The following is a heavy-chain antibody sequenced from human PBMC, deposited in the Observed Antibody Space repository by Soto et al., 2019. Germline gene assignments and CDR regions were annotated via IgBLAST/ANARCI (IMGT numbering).Heavy chain of an antibody. CDR3: ATDTGHAMARVSREQYFDC. V-gene: IGHV1-69*01. J-gene: IGHJ4*02. CDR1: GVTFSSYT. CDR2: IIPIFATA. D-gene: IGHD2-2*01. Sequence: QVQLVQSGAEVKKPGSSVKVSCKASGVTFSSYTFSWVRQAPGQGLEWMGGIIPIFATANYAQKFQGRVTITADESTSTAYMAYSSPRSEDRAVYYCATDTGHAMARVSREQYFDCWGQGNLVTVSS.